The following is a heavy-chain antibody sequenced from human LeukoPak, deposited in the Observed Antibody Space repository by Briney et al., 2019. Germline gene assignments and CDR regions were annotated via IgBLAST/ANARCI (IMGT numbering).Heavy chain of an antibody. CDR3: ASSIAAAGTTAAFDY. CDR1: GGSISSSSYY. J-gene: IGHJ4*02. D-gene: IGHD6-13*01. CDR2: IYYSGST. V-gene: IGHV4-39*07. Sequence: SETLSFTCTVSGGSISSSSYYWGWIRQPPGKGLEWIGSIYYSGSTYYSPSLKSRVTISVDTSKNQFSLKLSSVTAADTAVYYCASSIAAAGTTAAFDYWGQGTLVTVSS.